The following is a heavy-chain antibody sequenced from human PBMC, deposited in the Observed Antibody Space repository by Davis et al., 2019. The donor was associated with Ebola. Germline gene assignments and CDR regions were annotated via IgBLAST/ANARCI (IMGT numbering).Heavy chain of an antibody. J-gene: IGHJ5*02. CDR3: AREVLGLDP. CDR2: ISGSGGST. Sequence: PGGSLRLSCAASGFTFSSYAMSWVRQAPGKGLEWVSAISGSGGSTYYADSVKGRFIISRDNARNSLYVQMNSLRPEDTAVYYCAREVLGLDPWGQGTLVTVSS. V-gene: IGHV3-23*01. D-gene: IGHD3-10*01. CDR1: GFTFSSYA.